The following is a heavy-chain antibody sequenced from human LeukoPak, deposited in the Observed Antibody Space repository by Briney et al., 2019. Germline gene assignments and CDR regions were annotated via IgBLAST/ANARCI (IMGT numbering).Heavy chain of an antibody. Sequence: ASVKVSCKASGYTFTSYDINWVRQATGQGLEWMGWMNPNSGNSGYAQKFQGRVTMTRNTSISTAYMELSSLRSEDTAVYFCARKGPANYYYYYMDVWGKGTTVTVSS. CDR1: GYTFTSYD. J-gene: IGHJ6*03. D-gene: IGHD2-2*01. CDR2: MNPNSGNS. V-gene: IGHV1-8*01. CDR3: ARKGPANYYYYYMDV.